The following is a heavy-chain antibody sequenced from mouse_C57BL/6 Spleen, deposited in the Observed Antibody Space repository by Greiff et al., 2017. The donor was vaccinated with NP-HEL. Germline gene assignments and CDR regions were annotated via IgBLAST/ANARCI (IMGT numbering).Heavy chain of an antibody. CDR3: TKVLLLRAWYCDV. D-gene: IGHD1-1*01. Sequence: QVQLQQSGAELVRPGASVTLSCKASGYTFTDYEMHWVKQTPVHGLEWIGAIDPETGGTAYNQKFKGKAILTADKSSSTAYMELRSLTSEDSAVYYCTKVLLLRAWYCDVWGTGTTVTVSS. V-gene: IGHV1-15*01. CDR2: IDPETGGT. CDR1: GYTFTDYE. J-gene: IGHJ1*03.